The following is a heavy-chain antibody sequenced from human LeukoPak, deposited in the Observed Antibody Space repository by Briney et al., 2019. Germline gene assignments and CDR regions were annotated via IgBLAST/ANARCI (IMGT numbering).Heavy chain of an antibody. V-gene: IGHV3-30-3*01. J-gene: IGHJ4*02. Sequence: LSGGSLRLSCAASGFTFSSYAMHWVRQAPGKGLEWVAVISYDGSNKYYADSVKGRFTISRDNSKNTLYLQMNSLRAEDTAVYYCARGGVVSVQPGIDYWGQGTLVTVSS. D-gene: IGHD5/OR15-5a*01. CDR2: ISYDGSNK. CDR3: ARGGVVSVQPGIDY. CDR1: GFTFSSYA.